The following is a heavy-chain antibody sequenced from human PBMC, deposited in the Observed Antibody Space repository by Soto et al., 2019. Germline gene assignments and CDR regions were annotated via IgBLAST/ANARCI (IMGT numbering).Heavy chain of an antibody. V-gene: IGHV4-30-4*01. CDR3: ARGGYDFLTGYGGFDY. D-gene: IGHD3-9*01. CDR1: GGSISRGDYY. J-gene: IGHJ4*02. Sequence: SETLSLTCTVSGGSISRGDYYWSWIRQPPGKGLVWLGYIYYSGSTYYNPSLKSRVTISVDTSKNQFSLKQSAVTAADTAVYYWARGGYDFLTGYGGFDYWGQGTLVTVSS. CDR2: IYYSGST.